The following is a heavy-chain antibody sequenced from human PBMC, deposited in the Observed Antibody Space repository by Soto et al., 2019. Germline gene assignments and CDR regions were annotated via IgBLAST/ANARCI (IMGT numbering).Heavy chain of an antibody. CDR3: ARGPVPSSWYNWFDP. V-gene: IGHV1-3*01. CDR1: GYTFTGYA. D-gene: IGHD6-13*01. Sequence: GASVKVSCKASGYTFTGYAFHWVRLAPGQRLEWMGWISAGNGNTKYSQNFQGRVTITRDTSASTVNMELSSLTPEDTAVYYCARGPVPSSWYNWFDPWGQGTLVTVSS. J-gene: IGHJ5*02. CDR2: ISAGNGNT.